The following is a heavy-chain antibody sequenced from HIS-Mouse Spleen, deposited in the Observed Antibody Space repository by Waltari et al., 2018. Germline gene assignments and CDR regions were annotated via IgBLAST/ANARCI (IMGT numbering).Heavy chain of an antibody. Sequence: QVQLQESGPGLVKPSQTLSLPCTVSGCSLSSGGYSWSWTRQHPGKGLEWIGYIYYSGSTYYNPSLKSRVTISVDTSKNQFSLKLSSVTAADTAVYYCARDNSRLKAFDYWGQGTLVTVSS. CDR1: GCSLSSGGYS. J-gene: IGHJ4*02. D-gene: IGHD4-4*01. CDR2: IYYSGST. CDR3: ARDNSRLKAFDY. V-gene: IGHV4-31*03.